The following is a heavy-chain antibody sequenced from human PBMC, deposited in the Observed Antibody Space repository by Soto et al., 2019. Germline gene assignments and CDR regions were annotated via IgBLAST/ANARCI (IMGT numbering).Heavy chain of an antibody. CDR3: ASDLVGASDSYGLDV. D-gene: IGHD1-26*01. J-gene: IGHJ6*02. CDR2: IWHDGNNK. V-gene: IGHV3-33*01. CDR1: GFTFSSYL. Sequence: GGSLRLSCAASGFTFSSYLIHWVRQAPGKGLEWVAIIWHDGNNKYYADSVRGRFIISRDNSKNRLYLQMNSLRAEDTAVYYCASDLVGASDSYGLDVWGQGTPVTVSS.